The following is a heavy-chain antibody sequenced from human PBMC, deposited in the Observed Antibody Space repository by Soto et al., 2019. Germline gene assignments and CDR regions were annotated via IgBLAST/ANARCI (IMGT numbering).Heavy chain of an antibody. CDR1: GYTFTGYY. CDR3: ARDHSVLRFLEPHRYYFDY. V-gene: IGHV1-2*04. CDR2: INPNSGGT. Sequence: ASVKVSCKASGYTFTGYYMHWVRQAPGQGLEWMGWINPNSGGTNYAQKFQGWVTMTRDTSISTAYMELSRLRSDDTAVYYCARDHSVLRFLEPHRYYFDYWGQGTLVTVSS. D-gene: IGHD3-3*01. J-gene: IGHJ4*02.